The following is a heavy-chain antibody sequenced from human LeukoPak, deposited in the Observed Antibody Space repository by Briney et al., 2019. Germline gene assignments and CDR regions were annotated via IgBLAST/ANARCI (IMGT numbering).Heavy chain of an antibody. CDR3: AELGITMIGGV. Sequence: GGSLRLSCAASDFTFISYWMTWVRQAPGKGLEWVSYISSSGSTIYYADSVKGRFTISRDNAKNSLYLQMNSLRAEDTAVYYCAELGITMIGGVWGKGTTVTISS. J-gene: IGHJ6*04. CDR2: ISSSGSTI. CDR1: DFTFISYW. D-gene: IGHD3-10*02. V-gene: IGHV3-48*03.